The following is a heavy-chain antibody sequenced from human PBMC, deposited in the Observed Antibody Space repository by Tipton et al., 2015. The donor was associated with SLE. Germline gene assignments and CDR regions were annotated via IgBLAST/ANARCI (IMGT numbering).Heavy chain of an antibody. CDR2: INHSGST. CDR1: GGSFSGYY. J-gene: IGHJ6*02. Sequence: TLSLTCAVYGGSFSGYYWSWIRQPPGKGLEWIGEINHSGSTNYNPSLRSRVTISADRSKNQFSLNLTAVTAADTAVYYCARGGFREPDYFYYGMDVWGQGTTVTVSS. D-gene: IGHD3-10*01. CDR3: ARGGFREPDYFYYGMDV. V-gene: IGHV4-34*01.